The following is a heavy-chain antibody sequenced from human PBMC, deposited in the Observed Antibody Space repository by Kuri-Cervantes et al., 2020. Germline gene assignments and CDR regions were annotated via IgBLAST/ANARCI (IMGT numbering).Heavy chain of an antibody. Sequence: GESLKISCAASGFTFSSYGMHWVRQAPGKGLEWVAVIRYNGSNEYYADSVKGRFTISRDNSKNTLYLQMNSLRAEDTAVYYCAREWDPDRDMVNGCAFDIWGQGTMVTVSS. D-gene: IGHD5-18*01. CDR1: GFTFSSYG. J-gene: IGHJ3*02. CDR2: IRYNGSNE. V-gene: IGHV3-33*01. CDR3: AREWDPDRDMVNGCAFDI.